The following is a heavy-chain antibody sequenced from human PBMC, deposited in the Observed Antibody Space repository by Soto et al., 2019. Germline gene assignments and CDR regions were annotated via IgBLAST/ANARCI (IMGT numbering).Heavy chain of an antibody. J-gene: IGHJ4*02. D-gene: IGHD3-10*01. Sequence: QLQLVQSGTEVKNPGASVKVSCKASGFTFPGFGITWVRQAPGQGLEWMGWITASNGNTNYAQNLQGRVTMTTDTSTSTAYMELWRLTSDDTAVYYCARDNYGPLDYWGQGTLVTVSS. CDR2: ITASNGNT. V-gene: IGHV1-18*04. CDR3: ARDNYGPLDY. CDR1: GFTFPGFG.